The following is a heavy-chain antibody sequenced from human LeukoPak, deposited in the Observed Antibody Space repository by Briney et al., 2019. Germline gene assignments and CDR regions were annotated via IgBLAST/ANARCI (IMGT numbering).Heavy chain of an antibody. CDR2: MNPNSGNT. CDR3: ARGGRGLTIFGVVIRLDY. CDR1: GYTFTSYD. D-gene: IGHD3-3*01. Sequence: ASVKVSCKASGYTFTSYDINWVRQATGQGLEWMGWMNPNSGNTGYAQKFQGRVTITRNTSISTAYMELSSLRSEDTAVYYCARGGRGLTIFGVVIRLDYWGQGTLVTVSS. V-gene: IGHV1-8*03. J-gene: IGHJ4*02.